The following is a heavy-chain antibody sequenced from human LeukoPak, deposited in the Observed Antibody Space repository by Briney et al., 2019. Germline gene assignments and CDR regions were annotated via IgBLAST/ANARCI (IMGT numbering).Heavy chain of an antibody. CDR2: ISSSGTTI. Sequence: VGALRVSRAAPVFTFSSHETYWGRAAPRKGLEWISYISSSGTTINYADSVKGRFTISRDNAKNSLFLQMNSLRAEDTAVYYCARRFDFWGQGTLVTVSS. J-gene: IGHJ4*02. CDR3: ARRFDF. V-gene: IGHV3-48*03. CDR1: VFTFSSHE.